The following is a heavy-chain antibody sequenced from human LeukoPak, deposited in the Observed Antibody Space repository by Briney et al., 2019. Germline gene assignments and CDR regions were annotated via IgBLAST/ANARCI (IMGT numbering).Heavy chain of an antibody. J-gene: IGHJ4*02. CDR3: ACDYGGNSGGGY. CDR2: ISGSGGST. CDR1: GFTFSSYS. Sequence: GGSLRLSCAASGFTFSSYSMNWVRQAPGKGLEWVSAISGSGGSTYYADSVKGRFTISRDNSKNTLYLQMNSLRAEDTAVYYCACDYGGNSGGGYWGQGTLVTVSS. D-gene: IGHD4-23*01. V-gene: IGHV3-23*01.